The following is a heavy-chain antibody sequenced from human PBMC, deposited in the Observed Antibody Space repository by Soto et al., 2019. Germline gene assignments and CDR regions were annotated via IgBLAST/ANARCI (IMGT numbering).Heavy chain of an antibody. Sequence: ASVKVSCKVSGYTLTELSMHWVRQAPGKGLEWTGGFDPEDGETIYAQKFQGRVTMTEDTSTDTAYMELSSLRSEDTAVYYCATAPRKYCSSTSCYYYYYYGMDVWGQGTTVTVSS. CDR3: ATAPRKYCSSTSCYYYYYYGMDV. V-gene: IGHV1-24*01. J-gene: IGHJ6*02. D-gene: IGHD2-2*01. CDR1: GYTLTELS. CDR2: FDPEDGET.